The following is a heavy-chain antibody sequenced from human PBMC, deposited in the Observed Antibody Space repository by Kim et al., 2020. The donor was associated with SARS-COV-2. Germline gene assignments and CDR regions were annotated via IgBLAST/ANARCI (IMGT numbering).Heavy chain of an antibody. V-gene: IGHV3-9*01. J-gene: IGHJ4*02. CDR3: AKDRAAAAMYYFDY. Sequence: ADSGKGRFTISRDNAKNALYLQMNTLRAEDTALYYCAKDRAAAAMYYFDYWGQGTLVTVSS. D-gene: IGHD6-13*01.